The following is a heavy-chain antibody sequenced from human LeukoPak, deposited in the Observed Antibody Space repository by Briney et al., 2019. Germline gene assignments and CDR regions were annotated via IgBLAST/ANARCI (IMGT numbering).Heavy chain of an antibody. CDR1: GGSISSGDYY. V-gene: IGHV4-30-4*01. CDR3: ARKEASGRSYAFDI. CDR2: IYHSGST. Sequence: SSQTLSLTCTVSGGSISSGDYYWSWIRQPPGKGLEWIGEIYHSGSTNYNPSLKSRVTISVDKSKNQFSLKVYSVTAADTAVYYCARKEASGRSYAFDIWGQGTMVTVSS. D-gene: IGHD1-14*01. J-gene: IGHJ3*02.